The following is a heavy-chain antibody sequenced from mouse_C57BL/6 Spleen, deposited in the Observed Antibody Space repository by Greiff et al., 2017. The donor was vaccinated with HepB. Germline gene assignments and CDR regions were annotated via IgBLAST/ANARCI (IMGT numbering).Heavy chain of an antibody. CDR2: IYPGSGNT. CDR3: ARENLRYSNRHWYFDV. CDR1: GYTFTDYY. D-gene: IGHD2-5*01. J-gene: IGHJ1*03. V-gene: IGHV1-84*01. Sequence: QVQLQQSGPELVKPGASVKISCKASGYTFTDYYINWVKQRPGQGLEWIGWIYPGSGNTKYNEKFKGKATLTVDTSSSTAYMQLSSLTSEDSAVYFCARENLRYSNRHWYFDVWGTGTTVTVSS.